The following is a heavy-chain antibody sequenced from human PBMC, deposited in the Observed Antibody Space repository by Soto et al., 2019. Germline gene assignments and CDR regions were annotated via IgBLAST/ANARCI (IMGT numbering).Heavy chain of an antibody. CDR1: GGTFSSYA. CDR2: IIPIFGTA. V-gene: IGHV1-69*13. Sequence: SVKVSCKASGGTFSSYAISWVRQAPGQGLEWMGGIIPIFGTANYAQKFQGRVTITADESTSTAYMELSSLRSEDTAVYYCARELRVPAALNPNYYYGMDVWGQGTTVTVSS. D-gene: IGHD2-2*01. CDR3: ARELRVPAALNPNYYYGMDV. J-gene: IGHJ6*02.